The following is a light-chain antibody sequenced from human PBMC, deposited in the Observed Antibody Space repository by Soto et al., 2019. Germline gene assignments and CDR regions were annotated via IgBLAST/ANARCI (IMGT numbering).Light chain of an antibody. CDR2: LGS. Sequence: EIVMTQSPATLSVSPGERATLSCRASHRVSSYLAWYLQKPGQSPQLLIYLGSNRASGVPDRFSGSGSGTDFTLKISRVEAEDVGVYYCMQPLQSWTFGQGTKVDIK. V-gene: IGKV2-28*01. CDR1: HRVSSY. CDR3: MQPLQSWT. J-gene: IGKJ1*01.